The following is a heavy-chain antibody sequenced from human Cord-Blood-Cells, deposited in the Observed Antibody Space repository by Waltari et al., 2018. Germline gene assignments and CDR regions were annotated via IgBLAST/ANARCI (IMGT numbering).Heavy chain of an antibody. V-gene: IGHV1-18*01. CDR2: ISAYNGNT. J-gene: IGHJ4*02. CDR3: ARATYYYGSGSFDY. D-gene: IGHD3-10*01. CDR1: GYNFTSYG. Sequence: QVQLVQSGAEVKKHGASVKVSCKASGYNFTSYGISWVRPAPGQGLEWMGWISAYNGNTNYAQKLQGRVTMTTDTSTSTAYMELRSLRSDDTAVYYCARATYYYGSGSFDYWGQGTLVTVSS.